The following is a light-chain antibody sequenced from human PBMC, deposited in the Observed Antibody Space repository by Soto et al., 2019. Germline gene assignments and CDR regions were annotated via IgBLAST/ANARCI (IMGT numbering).Light chain of an antibody. CDR1: QGIRNY. J-gene: IGKJ5*01. V-gene: IGKV3-20*01. CDR3: KQYGSPPRS. CDR2: GES. Sequence: DRIIIDFRESQGIRNYLVWYTQTPGQAPRLLIYGESSRATGIPDRFSGSGSGTDFTITISSLEAEDFAGYYCKQYGSPPRSFGEGTRL.